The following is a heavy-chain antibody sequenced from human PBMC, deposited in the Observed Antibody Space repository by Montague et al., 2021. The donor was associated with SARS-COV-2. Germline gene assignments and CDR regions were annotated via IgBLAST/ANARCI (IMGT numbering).Heavy chain of an antibody. Sequence: SETLSLTCSFSGGSIRSYYWSWIRLPPGKPLEWLGYIYYTGETTHNPSLKSRVTISVDTSRSQFSLRLTSVTAADTGLYFCARGHLSVSMIVVVFTSASYYFDYWGQGAQVTVSS. D-gene: IGHD3-22*01. CDR3: ARGHLSVSMIVVVFTSASYYFDY. CDR2: IYYTGET. CDR1: GGSIRSYY. V-gene: IGHV4-59*01. J-gene: IGHJ4*02.